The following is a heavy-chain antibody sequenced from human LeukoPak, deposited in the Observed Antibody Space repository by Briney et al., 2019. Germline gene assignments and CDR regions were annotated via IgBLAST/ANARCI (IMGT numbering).Heavy chain of an antibody. J-gene: IGHJ4*02. CDR2: INHSGST. V-gene: IGHV4-34*01. CDR3: ARGRRYYYDSSGYFF. D-gene: IGHD3-22*01. Sequence: SETLSLTCAVYGGSFSGYYWSWIRQPPGKGLEWIGEINHSGSTNCNPSLKSRVTISVDTSKNQFSLKLSSVTAADTAVYYCARGRRYYYDSSGYFFWGQGTLVTVSS. CDR1: GGSFSGYY.